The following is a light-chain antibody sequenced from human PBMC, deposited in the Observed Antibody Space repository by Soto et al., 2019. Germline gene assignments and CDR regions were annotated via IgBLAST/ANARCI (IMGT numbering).Light chain of an antibody. CDR3: QSYDTGLRGMI. CDR1: SSNIGADYN. V-gene: IGLV1-40*01. CDR2: GNN. J-gene: IGLJ2*01. Sequence: QPVLTQPPSVSGAPGQRVTFSCTGTSSNIGADYNVHWYRQLPGTAPKLLIYGNNHRPSGVPDRFSGSKSGPSASLAITGLQTEDEADYYCQSYDTGLRGMIFGGGTKLTVL.